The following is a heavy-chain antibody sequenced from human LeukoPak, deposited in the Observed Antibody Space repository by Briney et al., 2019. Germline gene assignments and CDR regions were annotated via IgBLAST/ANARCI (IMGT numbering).Heavy chain of an antibody. CDR3: ARVPGHSNYVVVHSLDP. CDR1: GYTFTGYY. D-gene: IGHD4-4*01. J-gene: IGHJ5*02. Sequence: ASVKVSCKASGYTFTGYYMHWVRQAPGQGLEWMGWINPNSGGTNYAQKFQGRVTMTRDTSISTAYMELSRLRSDDTAVYYCARVPGHSNYVVVHSLDPWGQGTLVTVSS. V-gene: IGHV1-2*02. CDR2: INPNSGGT.